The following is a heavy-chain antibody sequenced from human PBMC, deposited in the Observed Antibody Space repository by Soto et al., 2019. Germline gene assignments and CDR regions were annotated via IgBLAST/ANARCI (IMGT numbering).Heavy chain of an antibody. CDR2: IIPILGIA. CDR1: GGTFSSYT. Sequence: QVQLVQSGAEVKKPGSSVKVSCKASGGTFSSYTISWVRQAPGQGLEWMGRIIPILGIANYAEKLQGRVTITADKSTSTDYMELSSLRSEDTAVYYCARVGRDGSNWKRGYDAFDIWGQGTMVTVSS. D-gene: IGHD1-20*01. V-gene: IGHV1-69*02. CDR3: ARVGRDGSNWKRGYDAFDI. J-gene: IGHJ3*02.